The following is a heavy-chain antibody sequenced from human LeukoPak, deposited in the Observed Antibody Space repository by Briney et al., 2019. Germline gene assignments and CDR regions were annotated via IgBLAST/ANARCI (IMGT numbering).Heavy chain of an antibody. J-gene: IGHJ6*03. D-gene: IGHD6-19*01. CDR2: VHTISGST. V-gene: IGHV4-4*07. Sequence: PSETLSLTCTVSGGSISGYSWNWMRQPAGRGLEWVGHVHTISGSTNYKPSLKSRVTMSVDTSKNEFSLKVTSVTAADTAVYYCARGPGNGWWYYMDVWGKGTTVTISS. CDR3: ARGPGNGWWYYMDV. CDR1: GGSISGYS.